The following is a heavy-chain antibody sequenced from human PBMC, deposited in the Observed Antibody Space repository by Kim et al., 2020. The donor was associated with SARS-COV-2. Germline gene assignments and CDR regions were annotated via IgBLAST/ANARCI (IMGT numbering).Heavy chain of an antibody. J-gene: IGHJ4*02. V-gene: IGHV1-69*13. CDR3: AKWSDWFGESHMAALDK. Sequence: SVKVSCTVSGGSFNNYHINWVRLAPGHGLEWVGGIIPILGPADYSGKFQGRVTITADESTTTVYMEMSSLKSEDTAVYYCAKWSDWFGESHMAALDKWGQGTLVTVSS. CDR2: IIPILGPA. D-gene: IGHD3-10*01. CDR1: GGSFNNYH.